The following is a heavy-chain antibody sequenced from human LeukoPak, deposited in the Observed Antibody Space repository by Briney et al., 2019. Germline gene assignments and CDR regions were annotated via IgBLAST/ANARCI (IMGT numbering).Heavy chain of an antibody. CDR3: ARVSAVLRGSGWYNWFDP. CDR1: GGSFSGYY. Sequence: SETLSLTCAVYGGSFSGYYWSWIRQPPGKGLEWIGEINHSGSTNYNPSLKSRVTISVDTSKNQFSLKLSSVTAADTAAYYCARVSAVLRGSGWYNWFDPWGQGTLVTVSS. V-gene: IGHV4-34*01. D-gene: IGHD6-19*01. J-gene: IGHJ5*02. CDR2: INHSGST.